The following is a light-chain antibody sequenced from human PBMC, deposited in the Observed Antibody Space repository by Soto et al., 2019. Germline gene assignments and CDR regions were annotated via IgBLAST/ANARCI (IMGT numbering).Light chain of an antibody. CDR3: SSYINTRRYV. J-gene: IGLJ1*01. CDR2: EVT. Sequence: QSALTQPPSVSGSPGQSVTISCSGTSSDVGKYDRVSWYQQFPGTAPKLIIYEVTNRPSGVPARFSGSKSGNTASLTISGLQAEDEADYYCSSYINTRRYVFGTWTKLTFL. V-gene: IGLV2-18*02. CDR1: SSDVGKYDR.